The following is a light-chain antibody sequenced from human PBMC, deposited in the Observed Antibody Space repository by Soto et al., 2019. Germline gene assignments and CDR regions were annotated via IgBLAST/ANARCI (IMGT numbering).Light chain of an antibody. CDR2: AAS. V-gene: IGKV1-9*01. Sequence: DIQLTQSPSFLSASVGDRVTITCRASQGISSYLAWYQQKPGKAPKLLIYAASTLQSGVPSRFSGSGSGTEFNYTISSLPPEEFATYYCQQLNSYPLTFGPGTKVDIK. CDR3: QQLNSYPLT. CDR1: QGISSY. J-gene: IGKJ3*01.